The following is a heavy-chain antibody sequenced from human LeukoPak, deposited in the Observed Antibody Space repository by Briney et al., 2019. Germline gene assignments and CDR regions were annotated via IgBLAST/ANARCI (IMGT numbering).Heavy chain of an antibody. J-gene: IGHJ4*02. CDR1: GGTFSNYG. D-gene: IGHD3-10*01. CDR2: IIPIFGTA. CDR3: ARDITMVRRVYFDY. V-gene: IGHV1-69*01. Sequence: SVKVSCKASGGTFSNYGICWVRQAPGQGLEWMGGIIPIFGTANYAQKFQGRVTITADESTATVYMELSSLRSEDTAVYYCARDITMVRRVYFDYGGQGTLVTVSS.